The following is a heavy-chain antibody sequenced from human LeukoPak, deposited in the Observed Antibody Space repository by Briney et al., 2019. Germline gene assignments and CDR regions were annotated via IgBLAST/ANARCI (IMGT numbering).Heavy chain of an antibody. CDR3: ARTRSSGYLTFDY. CDR2: ITNSGNSK. J-gene: IGHJ4*02. Sequence: LXLSXXXXEXTFXSYSMNWVRQAPGKGLEWVSYITNSGNSKSYADSVKGRFTISRDNTKSSLYLQMNGLRAEDTAVYYCARTRSSGYLTFDYWGQGILVNVSS. D-gene: IGHD3-22*01. V-gene: IGHV3-48*04. CDR1: EXTFXSYS.